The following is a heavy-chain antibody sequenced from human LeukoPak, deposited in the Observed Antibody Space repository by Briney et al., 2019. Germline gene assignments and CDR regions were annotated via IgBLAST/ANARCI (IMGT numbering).Heavy chain of an antibody. CDR2: ISSSSSYI. CDR1: GFTFSSYS. CDR3: ARGVNYYDSSGYLFDY. V-gene: IGHV3-21*01. D-gene: IGHD3-22*01. Sequence: GGSLRLSCAASGFTFSSYSMNWVRKAPGKGLEWVSSISSSSSYIYYANSVKGRFTISRDNSRTTLYLQMGSLRVEDMAVYYCARGVNYYDSSGYLFDYWGQGILVTVSS. J-gene: IGHJ4*02.